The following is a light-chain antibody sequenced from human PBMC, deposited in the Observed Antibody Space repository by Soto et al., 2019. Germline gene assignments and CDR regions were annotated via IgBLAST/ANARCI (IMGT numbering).Light chain of an antibody. V-gene: IGKV3-15*01. CDR3: QQYNEWPPFT. CDR1: QTVRNSY. J-gene: IGKJ5*01. CDR2: AAS. Sequence: EVVLTQSPATLSVSPGERATLSCRASQTVRNSYLAWYQQKPGQAPRLVIYAASTRATGIPDRFSGSVSGTEFTLTISSLQSEDFAVYYCQQYNEWPPFTFGQGTRLEIK.